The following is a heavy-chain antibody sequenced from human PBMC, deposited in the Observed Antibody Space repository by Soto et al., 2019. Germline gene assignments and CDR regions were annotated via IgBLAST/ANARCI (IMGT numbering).Heavy chain of an antibody. J-gene: IGHJ4*02. V-gene: IGHV3-53*01. CDR1: GFTVSSNY. CDR2: IYGGGRT. Sequence: GGSLRLSCAVSGFTVSSNYMSWVRQAPGKGLEWVSVIYGGGRTYFADSVKGRFTISRDNSKNTLYLHMNSLRAEDTAVYYCARFAGPGLKFWGQGTLVTGSP. CDR3: ARFAGPGLKF.